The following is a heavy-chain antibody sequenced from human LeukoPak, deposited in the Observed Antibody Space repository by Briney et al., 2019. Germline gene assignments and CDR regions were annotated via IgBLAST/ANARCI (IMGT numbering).Heavy chain of an antibody. J-gene: IGHJ5*02. V-gene: IGHV4-59*01. CDR3: ARPHYSSSPWFWFDP. D-gene: IGHD6-13*01. CDR2: IYYSGNT. CDR1: GGSISNYY. Sequence: SETLSLTCTVSGGSISNYYWSWIRQPPGKGLEWIGYIYYSGNTNYNPSLKSRVTISVDTSKNQFSLKLNSVTAADTAVYYCARPHYSSSPWFWFDPWGQGALVTVSS.